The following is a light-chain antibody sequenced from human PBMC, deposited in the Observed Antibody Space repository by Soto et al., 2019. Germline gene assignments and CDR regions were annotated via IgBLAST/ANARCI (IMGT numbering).Light chain of an antibody. Sequence: EVVLAQSPGTLCLSRGERATLSCSASERIYSAYLGWYQQKPGQAPRLLIYGTSSRATGIPDRFSGSGSGTDFTLSIVTLQPEDSGTYFCQKSYRLPLTFGGGNKGDIK. CDR1: ERIYSAY. J-gene: IGKJ4*01. CDR2: GTS. V-gene: IGKV3-20*01. CDR3: QKSYRLPLT.